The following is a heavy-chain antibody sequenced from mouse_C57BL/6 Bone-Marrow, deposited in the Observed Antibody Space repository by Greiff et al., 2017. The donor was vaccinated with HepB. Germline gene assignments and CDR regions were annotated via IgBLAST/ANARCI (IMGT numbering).Heavy chain of an antibody. CDR3: ARSGGYYEYFDV. J-gene: IGHJ1*03. CDR1: GYTFTSYW. D-gene: IGHD2-3*01. CDR2: IYPGSGST. Sequence: QVQLQQSGAELVKPGASVKMSCKASGYTFTSYWITWVKQRPGQGLEWIGDIYPGSGSTNYNEKFKSKATLTVDTSSSTAYMQLSSLTSEDSAVYYCARSGGYYEYFDVWGTGTTVTVSS. V-gene: IGHV1-55*01.